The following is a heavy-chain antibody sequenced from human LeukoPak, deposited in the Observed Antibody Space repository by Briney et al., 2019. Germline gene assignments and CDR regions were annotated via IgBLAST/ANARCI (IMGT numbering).Heavy chain of an antibody. CDR1: GGSITSSTYY. J-gene: IGHJ3*02. V-gene: IGHV4-39*07. Sequence: SETLSLTCTVSGGSITSSTYYWGWIRQPPGKGLEWIGSIYYSGGTYYNPSLKSRVTISVDTSKNQFSLKLSSVTAADTAVYYCARVVVVGTAFDIWGQGTMVTVSS. CDR2: IYYSGGT. CDR3: ARVVVVGTAFDI. D-gene: IGHD2-21*02.